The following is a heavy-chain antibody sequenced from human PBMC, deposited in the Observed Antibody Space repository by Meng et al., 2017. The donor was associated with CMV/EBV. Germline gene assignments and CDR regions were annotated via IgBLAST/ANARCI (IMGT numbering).Heavy chain of an antibody. J-gene: IGHJ4*02. Sequence: GFTFSDYYMSWIRQAPGKGLEWVSYISSSSSYTNYADSVKGRFTISRDNAKNSLYLQMNSLRAEDTAVYYCARDGYNYYYDSSGPGYWGQGTLVTVSS. D-gene: IGHD3-22*01. V-gene: IGHV3-11*06. CDR3: ARDGYNYYYDSSGPGY. CDR1: GFTFSDYY. CDR2: ISSSSSYT.